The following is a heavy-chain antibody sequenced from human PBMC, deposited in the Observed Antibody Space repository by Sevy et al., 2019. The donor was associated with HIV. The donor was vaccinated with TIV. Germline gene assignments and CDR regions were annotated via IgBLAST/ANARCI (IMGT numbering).Heavy chain of an antibody. CDR1: GFAFSSHA. J-gene: IGHJ4*01. CDR3: ARDGGYSIKWYPLY. V-gene: IGHV3-30-3*01. CDR2: ISYEGSES. Sequence: GGSLRLSCAASGFAFSSHAMHWVRLAPGKGLEWVAVISYEGSESFYAASVEGRFTFSRDNSKNMLSLQINSLRPEDTAVYYCARDGGYSIKWYPLYWGHGTLVTVSS. D-gene: IGHD6-13*01.